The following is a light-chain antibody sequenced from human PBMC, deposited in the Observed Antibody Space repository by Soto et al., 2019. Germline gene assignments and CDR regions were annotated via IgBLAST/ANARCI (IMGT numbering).Light chain of an antibody. J-gene: IGKJ1*01. CDR2: DAS. V-gene: IGKV1-5*01. Sequence: DIQMTQSPSTLSASVGDRVSITSRASQSISSWLAWYQQKPGKAPKLLIYDASSLESGVPSRFSGSGSGTEFTLTISSLQPDDFATYYCQQYNSYSRWTFGQGTKVDIK. CDR1: QSISSW. CDR3: QQYNSYSRWT.